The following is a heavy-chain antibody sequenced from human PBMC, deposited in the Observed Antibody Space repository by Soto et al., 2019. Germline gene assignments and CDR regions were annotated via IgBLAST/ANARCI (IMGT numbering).Heavy chain of an antibody. CDR1: GFTFSSYA. D-gene: IGHD2-15*01. V-gene: IGHV3-30-3*01. J-gene: IGHJ4*02. CDR3: ARVPSSSGRAHFDY. CDR2: ISYDGSNK. Sequence: QVQLVESGGGVVQPGRSLRLSCAASGFTFSSYAMHWVRQAPGKGLEWVAVISYDGSNKYYADSGKGRFTISRDNSKNTLYLQMTSLRAEDTAVYYCARVPSSSGRAHFDYWGQGTLVTVSS.